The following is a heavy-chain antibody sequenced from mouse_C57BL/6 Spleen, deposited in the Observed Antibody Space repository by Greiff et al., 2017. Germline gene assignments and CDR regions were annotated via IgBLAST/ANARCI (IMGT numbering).Heavy chain of an antibody. V-gene: IGHV1-52*01. Sequence: QVQLQQPGAELVRPGSSVKLSCKASGYTFTSYWMHWVKQRPIQGLEWIGNIDPSDCETHYNQKFKDKATLTVDKSSSTAYMQLSSLTSEDSAVYYCARRGNYYGVPYFDYWGQGTTLTVSS. CDR2: IDPSDCET. CDR1: GYTFTSYW. J-gene: IGHJ2*01. CDR3: ARRGNYYGVPYFDY. D-gene: IGHD1-1*01.